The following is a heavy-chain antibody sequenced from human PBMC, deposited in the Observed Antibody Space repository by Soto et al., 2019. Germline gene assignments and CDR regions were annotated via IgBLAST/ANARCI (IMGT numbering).Heavy chain of an antibody. V-gene: IGHV6-1*01. J-gene: IGHJ6*02. CDR3: ARDIVATITRGKTYYYYGMDV. CDR1: GDSVSSNSAA. Sequence: SQTLSLTCVISGDSVSSNSAALNWTRQSPSRGLEWLGRTYYRSKWYNDYAVSVKSRITINPDTSKNQFSLQLNSVTPEDTAVYYCARDIVATITRGKTYYYYGMDVWGQGTTVTVSS. D-gene: IGHD5-12*01. CDR2: TYYRSKWYN.